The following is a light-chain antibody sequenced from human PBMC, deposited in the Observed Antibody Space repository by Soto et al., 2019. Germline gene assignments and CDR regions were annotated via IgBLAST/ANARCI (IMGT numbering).Light chain of an antibody. CDR2: AAS. V-gene: IGKV1-39*01. J-gene: IGKJ1*01. CDR3: QQYNSYSWT. Sequence: IQLTQSPSSLSASVGDRVTITCRASQGISTYLNWYQQKPGKAPKLLIYAASSLQSGVPSRFSASGSGTDFTLTISSLQPEDFATYYCQQYNSYSWTFGQGTKGDIK. CDR1: QGISTY.